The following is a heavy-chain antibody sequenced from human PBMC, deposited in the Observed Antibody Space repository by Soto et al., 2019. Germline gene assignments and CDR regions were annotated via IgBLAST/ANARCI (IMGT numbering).Heavy chain of an antibody. J-gene: IGHJ5*02. CDR3: AKRDRSSSSYNWFDP. CDR1: GFTFSSYA. CDR2: ISGSGGST. V-gene: IGHV3-23*01. D-gene: IGHD6-6*01. Sequence: PGGSLRLSCAASGFTFSSYAMSWVRQAPGKGLEWVSAISGSGGSTYYADSVKGRFTISRDNSKNTLYLQMNSLRAEDTAVYYCAKRDRSSSSYNWFDPWGQGTLVTVSS.